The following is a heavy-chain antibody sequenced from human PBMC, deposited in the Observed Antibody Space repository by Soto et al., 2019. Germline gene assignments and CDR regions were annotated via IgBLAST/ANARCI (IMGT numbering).Heavy chain of an antibody. CDR1: GFDFSYYW. V-gene: IGHV3-74*01. CDR3: ARGDRGAFDL. D-gene: IGHD2-21*02. Sequence: PGGSLRLSCGASGFDFSYYWMHWVRQAPGQGLVWVSRIHSDGSSTTYADSVKGRFTISIDNAKNTLYLQMNSLRAEDTAVYYCARGDRGAFDLWGQGTMVTVSS. J-gene: IGHJ3*01. CDR2: IHSDGSST.